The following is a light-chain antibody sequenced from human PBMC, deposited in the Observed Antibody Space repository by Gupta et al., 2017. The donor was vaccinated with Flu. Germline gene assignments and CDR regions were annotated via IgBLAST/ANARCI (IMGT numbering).Light chain of an antibody. Sequence: TLSSGHSSYAIAWHQQQPEKGPRYLMKLNSDGSHSKGDGIPDRFSGSSSGAERYLTISSLQSEDEADYYCQTWGTGIVVFGGGTKLTVL. CDR3: QTWGTGIVV. J-gene: IGLJ2*01. CDR1: SGHSSYA. V-gene: IGLV4-69*01. CDR2: LNSDGSH.